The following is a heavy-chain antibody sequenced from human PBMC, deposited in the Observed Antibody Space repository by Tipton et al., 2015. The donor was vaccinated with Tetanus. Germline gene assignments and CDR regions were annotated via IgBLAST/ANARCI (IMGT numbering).Heavy chain of an antibody. CDR2: IYPGDSDT. Sequence: MQLVQSGAEVKKPGESLKISCKGSGYSFTGYWIAWVRQMPGKGLEWMGTIYPGDSDTTYSPSFQGRVTISAENSIKTAYLRGNSLGASAPAMYYWASLYGGNPPFDYWGQGTLVTVSS. J-gene: IGHJ4*02. CDR3: ASLYGGNPPFDY. V-gene: IGHV5-51*01. CDR1: GYSFTGYW. D-gene: IGHD4-23*01.